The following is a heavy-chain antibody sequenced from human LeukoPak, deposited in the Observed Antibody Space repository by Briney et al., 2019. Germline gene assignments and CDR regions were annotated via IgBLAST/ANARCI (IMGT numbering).Heavy chain of an antibody. J-gene: IGHJ6*02. D-gene: IGHD1-26*01. CDR3: ARDRGVGARYYYNYYGMDV. V-gene: IGHV4-59*01. CDR2: IYYSGST. CDR1: GGSISSYY. Sequence: SETLSLTCTVSGGSISSYYWSWIRQPPGMGLEWIGYIYYSGSTNYNPSLKSRVTISVDTSKNQFSLKLSSVTAADTAVYYCARDRGVGARYYYNYYGMDVWGQGTTVTVSS.